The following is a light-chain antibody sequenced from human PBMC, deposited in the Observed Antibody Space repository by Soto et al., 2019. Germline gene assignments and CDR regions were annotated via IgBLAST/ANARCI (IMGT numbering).Light chain of an antibody. CDR1: QSVSSN. J-gene: IGKJ3*01. Sequence: EIVMTQSPATLSVSPGERATLSCRASQSVSSNLAWYQQKPGQAPRLLIYGASTRATGIPARFSGSGSGTEFSLTISSLQSEDFAVYYYQQYNNRAPFTFGPGTKVDIK. CDR3: QQYNNRAPFT. V-gene: IGKV3-15*01. CDR2: GAS.